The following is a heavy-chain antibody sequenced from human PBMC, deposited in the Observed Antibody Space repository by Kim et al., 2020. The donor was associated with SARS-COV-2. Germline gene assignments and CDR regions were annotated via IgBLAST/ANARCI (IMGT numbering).Heavy chain of an antibody. V-gene: IGHV1-3*01. D-gene: IGHD3-10*01. J-gene: IGHJ5*02. Sequence: QKCQGRVTLTGDTSASTAYMELSSLRSEDTAVYYCARRYGSGIYGNWFDPWGQGTLVTVSS. CDR3: ARRYGSGIYGNWFDP.